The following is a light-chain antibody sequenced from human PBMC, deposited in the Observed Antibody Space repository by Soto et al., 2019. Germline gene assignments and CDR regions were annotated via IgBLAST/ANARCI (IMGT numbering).Light chain of an antibody. J-gene: IGKJ1*01. Sequence: AIRMTQSPSSFSASTGDRVTITCRASQGISSYLAWYQQKPGKSPKLLIYAAPTLQGGVPLRFSGSGSGTDFTLTISCLQSEDFATYNCQQYYSYPASFGQGPKVDI. CDR3: QQYYSYPAS. V-gene: IGKV1-8*01. CDR1: QGISSY. CDR2: AAP.